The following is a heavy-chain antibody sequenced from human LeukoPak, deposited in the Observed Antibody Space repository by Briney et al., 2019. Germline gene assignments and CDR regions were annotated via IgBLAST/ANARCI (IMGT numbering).Heavy chain of an antibody. D-gene: IGHD1-1*01. J-gene: IGHJ3*02. Sequence: GGSLRLSCAASGFSFSSYWMHWVCQAPGKGLVWVSRINGDGSSTRYADSVKGRFTISRDNAKNTLYLQMNSLRAEDTAVYYCARGGLNALEAFDIWGQGTLVTVCS. V-gene: IGHV3-74*01. CDR2: INGDGSST. CDR1: GFSFSSYW. CDR3: ARGGLNALEAFDI.